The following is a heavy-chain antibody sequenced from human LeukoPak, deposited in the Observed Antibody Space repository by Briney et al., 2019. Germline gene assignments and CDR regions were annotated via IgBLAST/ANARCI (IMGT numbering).Heavy chain of an antibody. Sequence: PGGSLRLSCAASGFTISSNYMSWVRQAPGKGLEWVSVIYSGGTTYYADSVKGRFTISRDNSKNTLYLQMNNLRAEDTAVYYCARAPTVLVGYCSSSSCQADYWGQGTLVTVSS. V-gene: IGHV3-53*01. D-gene: IGHD2-2*01. CDR1: GFTISSNY. CDR3: ARAPTVLVGYCSSSSCQADY. CDR2: IYSGGTT. J-gene: IGHJ4*02.